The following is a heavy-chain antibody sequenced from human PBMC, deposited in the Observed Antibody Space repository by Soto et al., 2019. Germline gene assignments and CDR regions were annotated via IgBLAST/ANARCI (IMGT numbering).Heavy chain of an antibody. V-gene: IGHV2-5*02. J-gene: IGHJ3*01. CDR3: GTKLTLMPTRNLGAFVF. D-gene: IGHD3-16*01. CDR1: GVSITTQGVG. Sequence: QITLRESGPTLVKPTQTLTLTCSLSGVSITTQGVGVGWVRQPPGKALEWLAFTYWDDDNRYNPSLKPRLTPREETPKNQGVHKMTNMAPWDNAKFFCGTKLTLMPTRNLGAFVFRGQGKLV. CDR2: TYWDDDN.